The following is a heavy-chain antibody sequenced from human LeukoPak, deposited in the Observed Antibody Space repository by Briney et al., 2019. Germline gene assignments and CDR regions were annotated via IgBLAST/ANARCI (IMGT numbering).Heavy chain of an antibody. CDR1: GFTFDDYA. V-gene: IGHV3-9*01. D-gene: IGHD3-10*01. Sequence: PGRSLRLSCAASGFTFDDYAMHWVRQAPGKGLEWVSGISWNSGSIGYADSVKGRFTISRDNAKNSLYLQMNSLRAEDTALYYCAKGRGVIIRPFDYWGQGTLVTVPS. J-gene: IGHJ4*02. CDR3: AKGRGVIIRPFDY. CDR2: ISWNSGSI.